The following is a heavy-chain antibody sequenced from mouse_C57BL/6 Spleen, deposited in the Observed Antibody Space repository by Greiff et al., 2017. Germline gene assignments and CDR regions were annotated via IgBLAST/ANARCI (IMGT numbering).Heavy chain of an antibody. D-gene: IGHD1-1*01. V-gene: IGHV6-3*01. J-gene: IGHJ1*03. Sequence: EVKVEESGGGLVQPGGSMKLSCVASGFTFSNYWMNWVRQSPEKGLEWVAQIRLKSDNYATHYAVSVKGRFTISRDDSKSSVYLQMNNLRAEDTGIYYCTVNYGSSYVGYWYFDVWGTGTTVTVSS. CDR1: GFTFSNYW. CDR2: IRLKSDNYAT. CDR3: TVNYGSSYVGYWYFDV.